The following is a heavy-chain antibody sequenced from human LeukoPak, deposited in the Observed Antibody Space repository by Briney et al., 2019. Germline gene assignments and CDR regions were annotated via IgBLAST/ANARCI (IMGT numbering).Heavy chain of an antibody. V-gene: IGHV4-59*08. J-gene: IGHJ4*02. Sequence: PSESLSLTCTVSGGSISSYYWSWIRQPPGKGLEWIGYIYYSGSTNYNPSLKSRVTISVDTSKNQFSLKLSSVTAADTAVYYCARHSYGSGSYVDYWGQGTLVTVSS. CDR1: GGSISSYY. D-gene: IGHD3-10*01. CDR3: ARHSYGSGSYVDY. CDR2: IYYSGST.